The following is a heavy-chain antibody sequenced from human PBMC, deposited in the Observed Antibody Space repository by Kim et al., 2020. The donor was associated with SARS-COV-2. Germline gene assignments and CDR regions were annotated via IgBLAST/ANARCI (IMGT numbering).Heavy chain of an antibody. J-gene: IGHJ4*02. CDR2: IYPGDSDT. Sequence: GESLKISCKGSGYSFTSYWIGWVRQMPGKGLEWMGIIYPGDSDTRYSPSFQGQVTISADKSISTAYLQWSSLKASDTAMYYCARLPLVYCSGGSCYDHGDYWGQGTLVTVSS. CDR1: GYSFTSYW. V-gene: IGHV5-51*01. CDR3: ARLPLVYCSGGSCYDHGDY. D-gene: IGHD2-15*01.